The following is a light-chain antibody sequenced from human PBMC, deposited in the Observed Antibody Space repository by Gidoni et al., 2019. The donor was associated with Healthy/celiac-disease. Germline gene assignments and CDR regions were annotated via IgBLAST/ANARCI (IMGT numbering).Light chain of an antibody. J-gene: IGLJ2*01. CDR3: QVWDSSSDHVV. V-gene: IGLV3-21*04. CDR1: NIGSKS. Sequence: SYVLTQPPSVSVAPGKTARITCGGTNIGSKSVHWYQQKPGQAPVLVIYYDSDRPSGIPERFSGSNSGNTATLTISRVEAGDEADYYCQVWDSSSDHVVFGGGTKLXV. CDR2: YDS.